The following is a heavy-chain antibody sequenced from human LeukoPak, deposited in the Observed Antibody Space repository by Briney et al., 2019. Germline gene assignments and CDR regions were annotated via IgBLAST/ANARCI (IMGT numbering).Heavy chain of an antibody. CDR1: GLTFGDYA. CDR3: ASSLRYFDPYFDY. Sequence: PGGSLRLSCTVSGLTFGDYAMSWVRQAPEKGLEWVGFIRSIAYGGTTDYAASVKDRFTISRDDSKSIAYLQMNSLKSEDTAVYYCASSLRYFDPYFDYWGQGILVAVSS. V-gene: IGHV3-49*04. CDR2: IRSIAYGGTT. D-gene: IGHD3-9*01. J-gene: IGHJ4*02.